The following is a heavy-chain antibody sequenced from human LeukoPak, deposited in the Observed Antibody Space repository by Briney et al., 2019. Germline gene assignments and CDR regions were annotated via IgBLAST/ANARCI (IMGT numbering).Heavy chain of an antibody. CDR2: IYSGGST. V-gene: IGHV3-53*01. D-gene: IGHD6-19*01. CDR3: ARDYSSGWVDY. CDR1: GFTVSSNY. J-gene: IGHJ4*02. Sequence: PGGSLRLSCAASGFTVSSNYMSWVRQAPGKGLEWVSVIYSGGSTYYADSVKGRFTISRDNAKNTLYLQMNSLRVEDTAVYYCARDYSSGWVDYWGQGTLVTVSS.